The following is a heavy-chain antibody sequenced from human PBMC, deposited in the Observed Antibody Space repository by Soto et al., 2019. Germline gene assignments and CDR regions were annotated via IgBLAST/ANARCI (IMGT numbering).Heavy chain of an antibody. D-gene: IGHD2-2*01. CDR3: ARILGRQLLDYYYYMDV. Sequence: QVELQESGPGLVKPSQTLSLTCTVSGGSISSGGYYCSCIRHVPWKGLEWIGYIYYSGSTYYNPSLKSRVTISVDTSKNQFTLKLSSVTAADTAVYYCARILGRQLLDYYYYMDVWGKGTTLTVSS. J-gene: IGHJ6*03. CDR2: IYYSGST. CDR1: GGSISSGGYY. V-gene: IGHV4-31*03.